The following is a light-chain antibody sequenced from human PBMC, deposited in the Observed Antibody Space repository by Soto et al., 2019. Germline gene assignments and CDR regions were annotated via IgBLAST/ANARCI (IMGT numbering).Light chain of an antibody. CDR1: SSNIGNNY. CDR2: ENN. V-gene: IGLV1-51*02. CDR3: GTWDTSLSAVV. J-gene: IGLJ3*02. Sequence: QSVLPQPPSVSAAPGQRVTISCSGSSSNIGNNYVSCYQQLPGTAPKLHILENNKRPSGIPDRFSGYKSGTSVTLGITGLQTGYEADYYCGTWDTSLSAVVFGGRTKVPVL.